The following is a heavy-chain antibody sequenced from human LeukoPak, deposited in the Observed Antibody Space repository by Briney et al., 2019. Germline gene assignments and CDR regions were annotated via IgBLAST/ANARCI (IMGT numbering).Heavy chain of an antibody. V-gene: IGHV4-38-2*02. CDR3: AGRTYSAAYWKHFDY. CDR2: IYYHENT. CDR1: GYSISSGYY. D-gene: IGHD1-1*01. J-gene: IGHJ4*02. Sequence: SETLSLTCTVFGYSISSGYYWGWIRQAPGKGLEWIGSIYYHENTYYNSSLKSRVTISVDTSKNQFSLKLNSVTAADTAVYFCAGRTYSAAYWKHFDYWGQGTLVTVSS.